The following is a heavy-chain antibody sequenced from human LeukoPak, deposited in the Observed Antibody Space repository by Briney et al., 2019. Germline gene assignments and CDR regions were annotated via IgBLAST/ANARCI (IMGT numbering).Heavy chain of an antibody. CDR3: AKQYYYDSSGYYSWVHYFDY. CDR2: ISGSGGGT. D-gene: IGHD3-22*01. CDR1: GVTFSSYV. Sequence: GGSLRLSCEASGVTFSSYVMSWVRQAPGKGPEWVSGISGSGGGTYYADSVKGRFAISRDNSKNTLYLQMNSLRAEDTAVYYCAKQYYYDSSGYYSWVHYFDYWGQGTLVTVSS. J-gene: IGHJ4*02. V-gene: IGHV3-23*01.